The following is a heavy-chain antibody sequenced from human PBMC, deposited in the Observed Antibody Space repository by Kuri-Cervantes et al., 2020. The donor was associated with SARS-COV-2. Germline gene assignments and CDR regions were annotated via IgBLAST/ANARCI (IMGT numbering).Heavy chain of an antibody. CDR1: GDSISSYY. Sequence: SEPLSLTCTVSGDSISSYYWGWIRQPPGRGLEWIGYIFYSGSTNYNPSLKSRVTISVDTSKNQFSLRLNSVTAADTAVYYCARATSYCGGDCYIFDYWGQGTLVTVSS. J-gene: IGHJ4*02. CDR3: ARATSYCGGDCYIFDY. CDR2: IFYSGST. V-gene: IGHV4-59*01. D-gene: IGHD2-21*01.